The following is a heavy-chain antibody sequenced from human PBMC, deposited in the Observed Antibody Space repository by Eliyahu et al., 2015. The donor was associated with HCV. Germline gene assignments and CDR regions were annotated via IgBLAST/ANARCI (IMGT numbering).Heavy chain of an antibody. Sequence: EVQLVESGGGLVKPGGSLRLSCAXSGFXFSXAWMXGVRQAPGKGLEWVVRIKSKTDGGTTDYAAPVKGRFTISRDDSKNTLYLQMNSLKTEDTAVYYCTTDPSGYYGMDVWGKGTTVTVSS. CDR1: GFXFSXAW. CDR2: IKSKTDGGTT. D-gene: IGHD6-25*01. CDR3: TTDPSGYYGMDV. V-gene: IGHV3-15*01. J-gene: IGHJ6*04.